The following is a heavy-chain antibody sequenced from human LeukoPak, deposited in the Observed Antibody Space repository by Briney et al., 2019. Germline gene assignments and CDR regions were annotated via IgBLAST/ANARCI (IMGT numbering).Heavy chain of an antibody. CDR2: IYYSGST. D-gene: IGHD6-19*01. CDR1: GGSISSGGYY. CDR3: ARRRGNTSGFQGYYFDY. J-gene: IGHJ4*02. Sequence: SQTLSLTCIVSGGSISSGGYYWSWIRQHPGKGLEWIGYIYYSGSTYYNPSLKSRLTISVDTSKNQFSLKLSSVTAADTAVYYCARRRGNTSGFQGYYFDYWAQGTLVTVSS. V-gene: IGHV4-31*03.